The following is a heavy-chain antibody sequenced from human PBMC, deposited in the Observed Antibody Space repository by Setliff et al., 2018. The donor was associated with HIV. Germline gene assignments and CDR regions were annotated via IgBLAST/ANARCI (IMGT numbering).Heavy chain of an antibody. CDR1: GYTFTGYY. V-gene: IGHV1-2*02. Sequence: ASVKVSCKASGYTFTGYYMHWVRQAPGQGLEWMGWINPNSGGTTYAQKFQGRGTMTRDTSISTAYMEVSRLRSDDTAVYYCASAGAWQRNALDIWGQGTMVTVSS. CDR2: INPNSGGT. D-gene: IGHD5-12*01. J-gene: IGHJ3*02. CDR3: ASAGAWQRNALDI.